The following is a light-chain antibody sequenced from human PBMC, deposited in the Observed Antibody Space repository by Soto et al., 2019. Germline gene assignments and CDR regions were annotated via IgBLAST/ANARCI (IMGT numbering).Light chain of an antibody. J-gene: IGKJ2*01. V-gene: IGKV3-15*01. CDR3: QQYNNWPPYT. Sequence: EIVMTQSPATLSVSPGERATLSCRASQSVNSNLAWYQQKPGQAPSLLIYGASTGATGVPARFSGSGSGTEFTLTISSLQSEDFAVYYCQQYNNWPPYTFGQGTKLEIK. CDR1: QSVNSN. CDR2: GAS.